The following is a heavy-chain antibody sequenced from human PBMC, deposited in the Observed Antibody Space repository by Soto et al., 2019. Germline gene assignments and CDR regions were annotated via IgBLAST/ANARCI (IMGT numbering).Heavy chain of an antibody. CDR3: ARDPRGYSGYVVYYYRMDV. CDR1: GYTLTDYY. D-gene: IGHD5-12*01. Sequence: ASVKVSCKASGYTLTDYYMHWVRQAPGQGPEWMGWINPNTGETNYAQKFQGRVTMTRDTSISTAYMELSRLRSDDTAVYYCARDPRGYSGYVVYYYRMDVWGQGTTVTV. CDR2: INPNTGET. J-gene: IGHJ6*02. V-gene: IGHV1-2*02.